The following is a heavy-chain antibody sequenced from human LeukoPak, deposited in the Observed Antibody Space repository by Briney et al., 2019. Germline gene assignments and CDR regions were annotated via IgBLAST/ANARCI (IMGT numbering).Heavy chain of an antibody. CDR3: ARGSVAMVRGVKAFDI. J-gene: IGHJ3*02. CDR2: FDPEDGET. V-gene: IGHV1-24*01. CDR1: GYTLTELS. Sequence: GASVKVSCKVSGYTLTELSMHWVRQAPGKGLEWMGGFDPEDGETIYAQKFQGRVTMTEDTSTDTAYMELSSLRSEDTAVYYCARGSVAMVRGVKAFDIWGQGTMVTVSS. D-gene: IGHD3-10*01.